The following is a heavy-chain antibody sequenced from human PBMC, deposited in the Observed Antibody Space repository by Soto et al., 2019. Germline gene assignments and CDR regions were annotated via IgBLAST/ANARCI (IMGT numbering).Heavy chain of an antibody. J-gene: IGHJ3*02. CDR2: ISSSGSTI. CDR1: GFTFSSYE. D-gene: IGHD3-22*01. CDR3: ARGRPHYYDSSAIHAFDI. V-gene: IGHV3-48*03. Sequence: GSLRLSCAASGFTFSSYEMNWVRQAPGKGLEWVSYISSSGSTIYYADSVKGRFTISRDNAKNSLYLQMNSLRAEDTAVYYCARGRPHYYDSSAIHAFDIWGQGTMVTVSS.